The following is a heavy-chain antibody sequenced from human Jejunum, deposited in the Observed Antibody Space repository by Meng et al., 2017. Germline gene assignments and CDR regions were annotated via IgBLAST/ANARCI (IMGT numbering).Heavy chain of an antibody. Sequence: QVKLQQWGAGLLKPSETLSLTCAVYGGSISDYYWNWIRQPPGKGLEWIGEINDSGSTNYNPSLKSRVTISVDTSKSQFYLRVSSVTAADTAVYYCARGNEYSNSGADFWGQGTLVTVSS. CDR1: GGSISDYY. CDR2: INDSGST. J-gene: IGHJ4*02. V-gene: IGHV4-34*01. D-gene: IGHD4-11*01. CDR3: ARGNEYSNSGADF.